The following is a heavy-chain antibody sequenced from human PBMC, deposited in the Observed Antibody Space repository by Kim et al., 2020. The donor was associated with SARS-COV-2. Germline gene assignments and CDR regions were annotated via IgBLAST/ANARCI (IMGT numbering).Heavy chain of an antibody. D-gene: IGHD2-15*01. Sequence: SETLSLTCTVSGAYITNHYWSWIRQPPGKGLEWVGNVYHSGSTSNNPSLKSRVTMSVETSKRQFSLQVTSVTAADTAIYYCVREGYLDGGSFFFDSWGPGTLVTVSS. CDR2: VYHSGST. CDR3: VREGYLDGGSFFFDS. V-gene: IGHV4-59*11. CDR1: GAYITNHY. J-gene: IGHJ5*01.